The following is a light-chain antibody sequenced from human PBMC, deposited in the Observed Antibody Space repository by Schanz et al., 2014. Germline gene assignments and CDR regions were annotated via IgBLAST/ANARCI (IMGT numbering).Light chain of an antibody. V-gene: IGKV2-28*01. CDR1: QSLLHSNGYNY. Sequence: DIVLTQSPLSLPVTPGEAASISCRSNQSLLHSNGYNYLDWYLQKPGQSPQLLIYLSSNRASGVTDRFSASGSGTDFTLKISRVEADDVGIYYCMQALQTLPITFGQGTRLEIK. J-gene: IGKJ5*01. CDR3: MQALQTLPIT. CDR2: LSS.